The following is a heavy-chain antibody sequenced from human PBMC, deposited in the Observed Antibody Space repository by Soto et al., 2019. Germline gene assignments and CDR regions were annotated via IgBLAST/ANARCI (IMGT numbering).Heavy chain of an antibody. CDR1: GFSLSTSGVG. Sequence: QITLKESGPTLVKPTQTLTLTCTFSGFSLSTSGVGVGWIRQPPGKALEWLALIYWDDDKRYGPSLKRRLTISTDTPKNPLDLTMTNADPMDTAAYYCADSGYYERGGPWSGMDVWSQGTTVTVSS. D-gene: IGHD3-22*01. CDR2: IYWDDDK. V-gene: IGHV2-5*05. CDR3: ADSGYYERGGPWSGMDV. J-gene: IGHJ6*02.